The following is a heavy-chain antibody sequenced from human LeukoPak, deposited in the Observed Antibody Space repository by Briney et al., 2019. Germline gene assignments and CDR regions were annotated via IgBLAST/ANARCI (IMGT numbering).Heavy chain of an antibody. J-gene: IGHJ4*02. Sequence: GGSLRLSCVASGFTFSDYWMSWVRQAPGKGLEWVANIKQDGSDKYHADSMRGRFTISRDNAKDSLYLQMNSLRAEDTAVYFCARGTYSSGWYPDYFDYWGQGTLVTVSS. CDR1: GFTFSDYW. CDR2: IKQDGSDK. V-gene: IGHV3-7*03. D-gene: IGHD6-19*01. CDR3: ARGTYSSGWYPDYFDY.